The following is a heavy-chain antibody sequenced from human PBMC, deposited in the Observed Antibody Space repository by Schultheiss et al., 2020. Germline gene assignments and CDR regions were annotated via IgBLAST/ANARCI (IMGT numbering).Heavy chain of an antibody. D-gene: IGHD2/OR15-2a*01. CDR2: INSDGSTT. CDR3: ARDRRSFYGELYYFDY. Sequence: GGSLRLSCAASGFTFSTFWMHWVRQAPGKGLVWVSRINSDGSTTNYADSVKGRFTISRDNAKNTLYLQMNSLGAEDTAMYYCARDRRSFYGELYYFDYWGQGTLVTVSS. CDR1: GFTFSTFW. J-gene: IGHJ4*02. V-gene: IGHV3-74*01.